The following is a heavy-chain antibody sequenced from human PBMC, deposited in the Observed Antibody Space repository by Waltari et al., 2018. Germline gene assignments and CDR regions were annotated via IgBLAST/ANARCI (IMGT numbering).Heavy chain of an antibody. D-gene: IGHD3-16*01. Sequence: QMQLQESGPGLVKPSETLSPTCSGPGGPIRRPPFFWAGTRQPPGKGPERIGNINSTGSNYHNPSLKTGVAMSVDTSKNQFSLTLTSVTATDAAVYFCARATRLMTTFGGVTTFDPWGQGTLVTVSS. J-gene: IGHJ5*02. CDR2: INSTGSN. CDR1: GGPIRRPPFF. V-gene: IGHV4-39*01. CDR3: ARATRLMTTFGGVTTFDP.